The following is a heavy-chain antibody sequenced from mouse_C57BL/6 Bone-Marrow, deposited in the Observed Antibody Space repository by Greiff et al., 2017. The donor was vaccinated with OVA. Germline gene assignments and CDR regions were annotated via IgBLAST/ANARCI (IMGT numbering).Heavy chain of an antibody. J-gene: IGHJ1*03. V-gene: IGHV1-69*01. D-gene: IGHD1-1*01. CDR3: ASPYYYGPYWYVDV. CDR2: IDPSDSYT. CDR1: GYTFTSYW. Sequence: QVQLQQPGAELVMPGASVKLSCKASGYTFTSYWMHWVKQRPGPGLELIGEIDPSDSYTNYNQKFKGKSTLTVDKSSSTAYMQLSSLTSEYSAVYYGASPYYYGPYWYVDVWGKGTTVTVSS.